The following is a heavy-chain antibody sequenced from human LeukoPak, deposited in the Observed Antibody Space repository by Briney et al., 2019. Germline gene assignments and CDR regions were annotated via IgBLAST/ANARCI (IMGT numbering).Heavy chain of an antibody. CDR1: GFTFSSYW. J-gene: IGHJ4*02. CDR2: INSDGSST. Sequence: GGSMRLSCAASGFTFSSYWMHWVRQAPGKGLEWVSRINSDGSSTSYADSVKGRFTISRDNAKNTLYLQMNSLRAEDTAVYYCARDPAPESSAVDCWGQGTLVTVSS. D-gene: IGHD1-26*01. CDR3: ARDPAPESSAVDC. V-gene: IGHV3-74*01.